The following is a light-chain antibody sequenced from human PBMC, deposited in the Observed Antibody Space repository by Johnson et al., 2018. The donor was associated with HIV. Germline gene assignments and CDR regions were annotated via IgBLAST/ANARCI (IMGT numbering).Light chain of an antibody. V-gene: IGLV1-51*02. Sequence: QSVLTQSPSVSAAPGQTVTISCSGSSSNIGRHYVSWYQQLPGTAPKLLISETTKRPSGIPDRFSGSRSGTSATLGITGLQTGDEADYYCATCDNSLSVFGTGTKVTVL. CDR1: SSNIGRHY. CDR2: ETT. CDR3: ATCDNSLSV. J-gene: IGLJ1*01.